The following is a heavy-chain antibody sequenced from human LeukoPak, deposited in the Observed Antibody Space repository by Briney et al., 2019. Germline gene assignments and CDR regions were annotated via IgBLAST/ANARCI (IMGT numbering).Heavy chain of an antibody. J-gene: IGHJ5*02. D-gene: IGHD6-13*01. CDR2: INPSGGST. Sequence: GASVKVSCKASGYTFTGYYMHWVRQAPGQGLEWMGIINPSGGSTSYAQKFQGRVTMTRDMSTSTVYMELSSPRSEDTAVYYCARDPYSSSWYVSALAFDPWGQGTLVTVSS. CDR1: GYTFTGYY. V-gene: IGHV1-46*01. CDR3: ARDPYSSSWYVSALAFDP.